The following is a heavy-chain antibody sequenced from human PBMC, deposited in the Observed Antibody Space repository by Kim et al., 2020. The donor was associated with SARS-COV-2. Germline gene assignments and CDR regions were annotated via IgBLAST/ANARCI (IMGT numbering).Heavy chain of an antibody. Sequence: ADSVKGRVTICRDNAKNSLDLQMNRMRAEDTALYYCAKVDIAVAGIVPDYWGQGTLGTVSS. CDR3: AKVDIAVAGIVPDY. V-gene: IGHV3-9*01. J-gene: IGHJ4*02. D-gene: IGHD6-19*01.